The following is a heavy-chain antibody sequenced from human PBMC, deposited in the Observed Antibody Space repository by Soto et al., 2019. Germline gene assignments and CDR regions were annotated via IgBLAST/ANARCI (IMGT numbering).Heavy chain of an antibody. CDR2: INAGNGNT. V-gene: IGHV1-3*01. CDR3: ARRKVGDSSTSFLYWYFDL. CDR1: GYTFTSYA. Sequence: GASVKVSCKASGYTFTSYAMHWVRQAPGQRLEWMGWINAGNGNTKYSQKFQGRVTITADESTSTAYMELSSLRSEDTAVYYCARRKVGDSSTSFLYWYFDLWGRGTLVTVSS. D-gene: IGHD2-2*01. J-gene: IGHJ2*01.